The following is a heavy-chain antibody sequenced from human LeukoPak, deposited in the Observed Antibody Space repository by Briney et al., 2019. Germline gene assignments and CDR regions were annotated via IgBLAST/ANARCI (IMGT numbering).Heavy chain of an antibody. Sequence: GGSLRLSCAASGFTFSTYWMSWVRQAPGKGLEWVAVISYDGSNKYYADSVKGRFTISRDNSKNTLYLQMNSLRAEDTAVYYCAKGSWFGQNYYYGMDVWGQGTTVTVSS. CDR2: ISYDGSNK. CDR3: AKGSWFGQNYYYGMDV. J-gene: IGHJ6*02. D-gene: IGHD3-10*01. CDR1: GFTFSTYW. V-gene: IGHV3-30*18.